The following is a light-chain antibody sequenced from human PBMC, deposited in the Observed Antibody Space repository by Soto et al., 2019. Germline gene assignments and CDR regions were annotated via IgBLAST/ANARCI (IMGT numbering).Light chain of an antibody. CDR2: EVT. CDR3: CSYAGSSIFYV. J-gene: IGLJ1*01. V-gene: IGLV2-14*01. Sequence: QSALTQPASVSGSPGQSITISCTGTSSDVGGYDYVSWYQLHPGKAPKLMVFEVTNRPSGVSNRFSGSKSGNTASLTISGLQAEDEADYYCCSYAGSSIFYVFGTGTKVTVL. CDR1: SSDVGGYDY.